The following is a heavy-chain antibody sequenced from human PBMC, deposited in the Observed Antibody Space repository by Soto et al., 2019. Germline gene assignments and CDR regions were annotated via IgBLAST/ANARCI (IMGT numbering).Heavy chain of an antibody. D-gene: IGHD1-1*01. V-gene: IGHV4-31*08. Sequence: SETLSLTCTVSGGSISSGGYYWCWIRQHPGKGLEWIGYIYYSGSTYYNPSLTSRVTISVDTSKNQVSLKLSSVTAADTAVYYFSYSWTTERDAFDICAQGTTV. J-gene: IGHJ3*02. CDR2: IYYSGST. CDR3: SYSWTTERDAFDI. CDR1: GGSISSGGYY.